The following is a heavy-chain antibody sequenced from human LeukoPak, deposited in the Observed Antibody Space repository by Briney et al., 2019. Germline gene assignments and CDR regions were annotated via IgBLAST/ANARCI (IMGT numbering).Heavy chain of an antibody. CDR2: IYSGGST. CDR3: AKGMAPVGATTFDY. CDR1: GFTVSSNY. D-gene: IGHD1-26*01. Sequence: GGSLRLSCAASGFTVSSNYMSWVRQAPGKGLEWVSVIYSGGSTYYADSVKGRFTISRGNSKNTLYLQMNSLRAEDTALYYCAKGMAPVGATTFDYWGQGTLVTVSS. J-gene: IGHJ4*02. V-gene: IGHV3-53*05.